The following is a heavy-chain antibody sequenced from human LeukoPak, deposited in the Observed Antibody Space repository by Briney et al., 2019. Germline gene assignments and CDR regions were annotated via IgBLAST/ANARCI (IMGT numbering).Heavy chain of an antibody. CDR3: AKDAQRGFDYSNSLEY. D-gene: IGHD4-11*01. CDR2: ICNDGSNQ. J-gene: IGHJ4*02. CDR1: QFTFSHYG. V-gene: IGHV3-33*06. Sequence: PGKSLTLSCVASQFTFSHYGMHWVRQAPGKGLDWVAVICNDGSNQYYADSVKGRFTISRDNSQNTVYLQMNGLRAEDTAVYYCAKDAQRGFDYSNSLEYWGQGTLVTVSS.